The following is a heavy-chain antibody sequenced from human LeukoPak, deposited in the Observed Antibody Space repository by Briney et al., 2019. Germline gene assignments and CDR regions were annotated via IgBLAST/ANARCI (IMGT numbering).Heavy chain of an antibody. J-gene: IGHJ6*04. CDR1: GLTFSSYG. D-gene: IGHD3-10*01. V-gene: IGHV3-33*01. CDR2: IWYDGSNK. CDR3: ARDAPWDYGSGSSHYYYYGMDV. Sequence: GGSLRLSCAASGLTFSSYGMHWVRQAPGKGLEWVAVIWYDGSNKYYADSVKGRFTISRDNSKNTLYLQMNSLRAEDTAVYYCARDAPWDYGSGSSHYYYYGMDVWGKGTTVTVSS.